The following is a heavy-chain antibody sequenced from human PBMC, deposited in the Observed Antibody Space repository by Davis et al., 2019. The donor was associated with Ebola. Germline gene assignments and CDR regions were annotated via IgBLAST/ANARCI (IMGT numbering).Heavy chain of an antibody. J-gene: IGHJ4*02. CDR2: INAGNGNT. Sequence: ASVKVSCKASGGTFSSYAISWVRQAPGQGLEWMGWINAGNGNTKYSQKFQGRVTITRDTSASTAYMELSSLRSEDTAVYYCARVTAMEPDYWGQGTLVTVSS. CDR3: ARVTAMEPDY. D-gene: IGHD5-18*01. V-gene: IGHV1-3*01. CDR1: GGTFSSYA.